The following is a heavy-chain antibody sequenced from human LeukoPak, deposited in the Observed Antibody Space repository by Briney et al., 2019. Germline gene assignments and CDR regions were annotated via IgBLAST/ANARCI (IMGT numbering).Heavy chain of an antibody. CDR2: ITSTATHT. Sequence: GGSLRLSCATSGFTFSGHSMRWVRQAPGKVLEWVSCITSTATHTYYADSVKGRITISRDNAKNSLILQTSSLTVADTGIYYCARDGSPNYAYYAFFDNWGQGTLVTVSS. CDR1: GFTFSGHS. V-gene: IGHV3-21*01. D-gene: IGHD1-26*01. J-gene: IGHJ4*02. CDR3: ARDGSPNYAYYAFFDN.